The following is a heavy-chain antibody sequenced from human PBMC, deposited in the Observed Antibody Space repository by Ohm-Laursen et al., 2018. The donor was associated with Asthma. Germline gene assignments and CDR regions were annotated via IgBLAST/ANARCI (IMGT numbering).Heavy chain of an antibody. Sequence: SETLSLTCTVSGGSISSGGYYWSWIRQHPGKALEWIGHIYNSGSTHYIPSLGSRLTMSIDTSKNQFSLKLSSVTAADTAVYYCARGHDILTGFLPCYFDYWGQGTLVTVSS. J-gene: IGHJ4*02. CDR3: ARGHDILTGFLPCYFDY. CDR1: GGSISSGGYY. V-gene: IGHV4-31*03. CDR2: IYNSGST. D-gene: IGHD3-9*01.